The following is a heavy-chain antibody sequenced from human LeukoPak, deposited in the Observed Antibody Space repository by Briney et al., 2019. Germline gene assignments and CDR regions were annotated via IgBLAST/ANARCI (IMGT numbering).Heavy chain of an antibody. J-gene: IGHJ4*02. CDR3: AKDRYSYEPRRNYFDY. CDR1: GFTFSSYG. Sequence: GSLRLSCAASGFTFSSYGMHWVRQAPGKGLEWVAVIPYDGSNKYYADSVKGRFTISRDNSKNTLYLQMNSLRAEDTAVYYCAKDRYSYEPRRNYFDYWGQGTLVTVSS. CDR2: IPYDGSNK. D-gene: IGHD5-18*01. V-gene: IGHV3-30*18.